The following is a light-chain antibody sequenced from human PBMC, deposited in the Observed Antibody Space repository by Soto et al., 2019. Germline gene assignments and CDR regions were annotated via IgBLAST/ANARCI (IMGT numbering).Light chain of an antibody. CDR1: QGISSY. CDR3: LQYYSYPYT. J-gene: IGKJ2*01. V-gene: IGKV1-8*01. Sequence: AIRMTQSPSSLSASTGDRVTITCLASQGISSYLAWYQQKPGKAPKLLIYAASTLQSGVPSRFSGSGSGTDFTLTISCLQSEDFATYYCLQYYSYPYTFGQGTNLEIK. CDR2: AAS.